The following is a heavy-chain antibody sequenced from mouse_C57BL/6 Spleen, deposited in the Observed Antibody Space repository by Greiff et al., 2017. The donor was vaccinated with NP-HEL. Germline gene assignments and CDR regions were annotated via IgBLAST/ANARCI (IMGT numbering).Heavy chain of an antibody. Sequence: EVQLQQSGPELVKPGASVKISCKASGYSFTDYNMNWVKQSHGKSLEWIGVINPNYGTTSYNQKFKGKATLTVDQSSSTAYMQLNSLTSEDSAVYYCARMGYYGSEGYAMDYWGQGTSVTVSS. CDR3: ARMGYYGSEGYAMDY. CDR2: INPNYGTT. V-gene: IGHV1-39*01. J-gene: IGHJ4*01. D-gene: IGHD1-1*01. CDR1: GYSFTDYN.